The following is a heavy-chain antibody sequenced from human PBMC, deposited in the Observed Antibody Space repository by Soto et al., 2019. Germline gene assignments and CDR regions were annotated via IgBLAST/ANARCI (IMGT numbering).Heavy chain of an antibody. V-gene: IGHV3-21*01. CDR3: ASLSRSKGSSWRYYYYGMDV. D-gene: IGHD6-13*01. CDR2: ISSSSSYI. J-gene: IGHJ6*02. Sequence: PWGSLRLSCAASGFTFSSYSMNWVRQAPGKGLEWVSSISSSSSYIYYADSVKGRFTISRDNAKNSLYLQMNSLRAEDTAVYYCASLSRSKGSSWRYYYYGMDVWGQGATVTVSS. CDR1: GFTFSSYS.